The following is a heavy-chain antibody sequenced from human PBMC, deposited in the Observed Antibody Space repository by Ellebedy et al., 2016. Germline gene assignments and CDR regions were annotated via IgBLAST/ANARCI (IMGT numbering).Heavy chain of an antibody. D-gene: IGHD2-21*01. CDR3: AKDRSIRTSVVVNAIDYGLDV. J-gene: IGHJ6*02. CDR2: ICLDGSHI. Sequence: GGSLRLSCVASGFNFETYAMHWVRQAPGKGLEWVAVICLDGSHIHYEAFVKGRFTISRDNSKKTLYLQMNSLRVEDTGVYYCAKDRSIRTSVVVNAIDYGLDVWGQGTTVTVSS. V-gene: IGHV3-33*03. CDR1: GFNFETYA.